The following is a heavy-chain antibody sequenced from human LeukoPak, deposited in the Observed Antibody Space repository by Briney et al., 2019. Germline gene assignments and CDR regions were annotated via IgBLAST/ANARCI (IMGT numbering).Heavy chain of an antibody. D-gene: IGHD1-26*01. CDR1: GSSISSSRYY. V-gene: IGHV4-39*07. CDR3: ARTRSGSYLDYYYYYMDV. Sequence: SETLSLTCTVSGSSISSSRYYWGWIRQPPGKGLEWIGSIYYSGSTYYNPSLKSRVTISVDTSKNQFSLKLSSVTAADTAVYYCARTRSGSYLDYYYYYMDVWGKGTTVTVSS. J-gene: IGHJ6*03. CDR2: IYYSGST.